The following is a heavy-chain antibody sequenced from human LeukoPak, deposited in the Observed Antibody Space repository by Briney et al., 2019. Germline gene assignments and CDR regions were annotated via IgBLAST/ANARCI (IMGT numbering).Heavy chain of an antibody. J-gene: IGHJ4*02. CDR1: GGSFRGYY. CDR2: INHSGRN. Sequence: TSETLSLTCAVYGGSFRGYYWSWIRQPPGKGLEWIGEINHSGRNNYNPSLKSRVTISVDTSKNQFSLKLSSVTAADTAVYYCARATGTKVPPGYWGQGTLVTVSS. V-gene: IGHV4-34*01. CDR3: ARATGTKVPPGY. D-gene: IGHD1-7*01.